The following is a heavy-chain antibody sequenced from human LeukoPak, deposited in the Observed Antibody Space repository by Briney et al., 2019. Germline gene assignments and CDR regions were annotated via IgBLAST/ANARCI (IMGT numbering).Heavy chain of an antibody. CDR3: ARIRDGYNDAYDI. Sequence: ASVKVSCKASRYTFTNYYIHWVRQAPGQGLEWMGLINPGGDNTNYAQNFQGRVTMTRDTSASTVYMSSLRSEDTAIYYCARIRDGYNDAYDIWGQGTVVTVPS. J-gene: IGHJ3*02. V-gene: IGHV1-46*01. D-gene: IGHD5-24*01. CDR2: INPGGDNT. CDR1: RYTFTNYY.